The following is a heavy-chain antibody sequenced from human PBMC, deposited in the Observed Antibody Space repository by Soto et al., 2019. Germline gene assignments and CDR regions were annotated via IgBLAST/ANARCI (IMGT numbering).Heavy chain of an antibody. CDR3: ARSLVVPAAKYFQH. Sequence: QVQLQQWGAGLLKPSETLSLTCAVYGGSFSGYYWSWIRQPPGQGLEWIGEINHSGSTNYNPSLKSRVTISVDTSKNQFSLKLNSVTAADTAVYYCARSLVVPAAKYFQHWGQGTLVTVSS. D-gene: IGHD2-2*01. V-gene: IGHV4-34*01. J-gene: IGHJ1*01. CDR1: GGSFSGYY. CDR2: INHSGST.